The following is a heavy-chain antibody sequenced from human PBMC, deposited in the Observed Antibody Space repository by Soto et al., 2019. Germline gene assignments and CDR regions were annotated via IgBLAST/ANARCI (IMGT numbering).Heavy chain of an antibody. J-gene: IGHJ6*02. Sequence: QVQLQQSGPGLVKPSETLSLTCSVSSGPTSSHNWGWIRQPPGRGLEWIGYVYSTGGTSCNPSLNSRVTISADTSTNHISLTLTSVTAADTAVYYCVRQGIGNLHGLVDVWGQGTTVRVSS. CDR3: VRQGIGNLHGLVDV. CDR2: VYSTGGT. V-gene: IGHV4-59*08. D-gene: IGHD1-1*01. CDR1: SGPTSSHN.